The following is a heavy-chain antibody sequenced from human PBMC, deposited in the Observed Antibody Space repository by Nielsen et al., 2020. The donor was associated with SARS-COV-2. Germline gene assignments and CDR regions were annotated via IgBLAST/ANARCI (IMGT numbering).Heavy chain of an antibody. CDR2: FDPEDGET. D-gene: IGHD2-2*01. V-gene: IGHV1-24*01. J-gene: IGHJ4*02. CDR1: GFTLTELS. Sequence: ASVKVSCKVSGFTLTELSMHWVRQAPGKGFEWMGGFDPEDGETIYAQKFQGRVTMTRDTSISTAYMELSRLRSDDTAVYYCARDKDCSSTSCYGDFDYWGQGTLVTVSS. CDR3: ARDKDCSSTSCYGDFDY.